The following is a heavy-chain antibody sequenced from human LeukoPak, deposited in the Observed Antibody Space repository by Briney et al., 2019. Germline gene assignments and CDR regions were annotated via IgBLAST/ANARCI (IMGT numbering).Heavy chain of an antibody. CDR3: ATSPSKEGYCSGGSCYSGYYYGMDV. CDR2: ISSSSSYI. V-gene: IGHV3-21*01. CDR1: GFTVTNNY. D-gene: IGHD2-15*01. Sequence: PGGSLRLSCAASGFTVTNNYMSWVRQAPGKGLEWVSSISSSSSYIYYADSVKGRFTISRDNAKNSLYLQMNSLRAEDTAVYYCATSPSKEGYCSGGSCYSGYYYGMDVWGQGTTVTVSS. J-gene: IGHJ6*02.